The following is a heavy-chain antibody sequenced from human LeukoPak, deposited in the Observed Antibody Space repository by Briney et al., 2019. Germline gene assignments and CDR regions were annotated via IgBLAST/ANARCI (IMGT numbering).Heavy chain of an antibody. V-gene: IGHV4-59*08. J-gene: IGHJ6*03. CDR3: ARGRRDGYTLYYMDV. D-gene: IGHD5-24*01. CDR1: GGSISSYY. Sequence: SETLSLTCTVSGGSISSYYWSWIRQPPGKGLEWIGYIYYSGSTNYNPSVKSRVTISVDTSKNQFSLKLSSVTAADTAVYYCARGRRDGYTLYYMDVWGKGTTVSISS. CDR2: IYYSGST.